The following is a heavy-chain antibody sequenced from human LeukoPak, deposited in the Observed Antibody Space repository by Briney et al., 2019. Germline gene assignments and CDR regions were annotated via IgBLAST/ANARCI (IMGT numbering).Heavy chain of an antibody. J-gene: IGHJ5*02. CDR2: INAGNGNT. V-gene: IGHV1-3*01. CDR1: GYTFTSYA. Sequence: ASVKVSCKASGYTFTSYAMHWVRQAPGQRLEWMGWINAGNGNTKYSQKFQGRVTITRDTSASTAYMELSSLRSEDTAVYYCARDANDILTGYRTQRPYNWFDPWGQGTLVTVSS. CDR3: ARDANDILTGYRTQRPYNWFDP. D-gene: IGHD3-9*01.